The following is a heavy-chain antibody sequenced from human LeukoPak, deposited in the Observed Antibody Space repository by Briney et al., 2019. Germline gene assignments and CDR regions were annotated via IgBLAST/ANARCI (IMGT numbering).Heavy chain of an antibody. J-gene: IGHJ4*02. CDR2: INHSGST. Sequence: SETLSLTCAVYGGSFSGYYWSWIRQPPGKGLEWIGEINHSGSTNFNPSLKSRVTISVDTSKNQFSLKLSSVTAADTAVYYCARLCVYYDSSGYFDYWGQGTLVTVSS. CDR1: GGSFSGYY. D-gene: IGHD3-22*01. V-gene: IGHV4-34*01. CDR3: ARLCVYYDSSGYFDY.